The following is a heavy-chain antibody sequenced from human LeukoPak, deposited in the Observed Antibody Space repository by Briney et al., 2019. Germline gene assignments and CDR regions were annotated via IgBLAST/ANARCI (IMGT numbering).Heavy chain of an antibody. CDR1: GGSISSSNW. V-gene: IGHV4-4*02. J-gene: IGHJ5*02. CDR3: ARHDYGDPNWFDP. Sequence: SETLSLTCAVSGGSISSSNWWSWVRQPPGKGLEWIGEIYHSGITNYNPSLKSRVTISVDMSKNQFSLKLSSVTAADTAVYYCARHDYGDPNWFDPWGQGTLVTVSS. CDR2: IYHSGIT. D-gene: IGHD4-17*01.